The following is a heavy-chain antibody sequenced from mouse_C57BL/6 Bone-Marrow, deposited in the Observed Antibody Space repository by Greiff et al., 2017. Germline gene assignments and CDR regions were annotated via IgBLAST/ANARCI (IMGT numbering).Heavy chain of an antibody. CDR3: ARGATVVARGWYFDV. CDR1: GFTFSDYY. V-gene: IGHV5-12*01. D-gene: IGHD1-1*01. CDR2: ISNGGGST. J-gene: IGHJ1*03. Sequence: VMLVESGGGLVQPGGSLKLSCAASGFTFSDYYMYWVRQTPEKRLEWVAYISNGGGSTYYPDTVKGRFTISRDNAKNTLYLQMSRLKSEDTAMYYCARGATVVARGWYFDVWGTGTTVTVSS.